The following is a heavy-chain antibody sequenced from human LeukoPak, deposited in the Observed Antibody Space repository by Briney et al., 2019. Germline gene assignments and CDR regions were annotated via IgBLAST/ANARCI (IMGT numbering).Heavy chain of an antibody. CDR1: GFTVSSKY. CDR2: LYSGGST. CDR3: ARDLGRDGYNPFDY. V-gene: IGHV3-66*01. Sequence: PGGSLRLSCAASGFTVSSKYMSWVRQAPGKGLEWVAVLYSGGSTYYTDSVEGRFTISRDKSRDTLYLQMNSLRAGDTAVYYCARDLGRDGYNPFDYWGQGTLVTVSS. J-gene: IGHJ4*02. D-gene: IGHD5-24*01.